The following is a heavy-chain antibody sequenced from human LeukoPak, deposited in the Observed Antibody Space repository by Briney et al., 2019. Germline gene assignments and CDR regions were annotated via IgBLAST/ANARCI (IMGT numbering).Heavy chain of an antibody. Sequence: GRSLRLSCAASGFTFSSYAMYWVRQAPGKGLEWVAVISYDGSNKYYADSVKGRFTTSRDNSQHTLYLQMNSLRAEDTAEYYCAKGYSSSVYYYYMDVWGKGTTVTVSS. V-gene: IGHV3-30-3*01. CDR3: AKGYSSSVYYYYMDV. CDR2: ISYDGSNK. J-gene: IGHJ6*03. CDR1: GFTFSSYA. D-gene: IGHD6-6*01.